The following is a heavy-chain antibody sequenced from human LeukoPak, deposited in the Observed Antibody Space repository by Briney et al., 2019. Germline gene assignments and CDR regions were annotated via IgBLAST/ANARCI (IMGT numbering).Heavy chain of an antibody. CDR2: INPNSGGT. Sequence: ASVKVSCKASGYTFTGYYMHWVRQAPGQGLEWMGLINPNSGGTNYAQKFQGRVTMTRDTSISTAYMELSRLRSDDTAVCYCARDSSGPRPDQLDYWGQGTLVTVSS. V-gene: IGHV1-2*02. J-gene: IGHJ4*02. CDR3: ARDSSGPRPDQLDY. CDR1: GYTFTGYY. D-gene: IGHD3-22*01.